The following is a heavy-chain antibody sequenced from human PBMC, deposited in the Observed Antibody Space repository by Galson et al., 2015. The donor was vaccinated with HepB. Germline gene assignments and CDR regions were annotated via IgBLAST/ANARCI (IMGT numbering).Heavy chain of an antibody. CDR1: GFTFSSYA. J-gene: IGHJ4*02. CDR2: ISGSGGST. D-gene: IGHD2-2*01. CDR3: AKVTKYQLFVEFDY. Sequence: SLRLSCAASGFTFSSYAMHWVRQAPGKGLEWVSAISGSGGSTYYADSVKGRFTISRDNSKNTLYLQMNSLRAEDTAVYYCAKVTKYQLFVEFDYWGQGTLVTVSS. V-gene: IGHV3-23*01.